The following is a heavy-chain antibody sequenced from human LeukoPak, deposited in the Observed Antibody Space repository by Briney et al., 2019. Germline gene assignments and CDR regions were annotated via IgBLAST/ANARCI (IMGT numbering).Heavy chain of an antibody. D-gene: IGHD3-10*01. V-gene: IGHV3-30-3*01. Sequence: PGGSLRLSCAASGFTFSSYAMHWVRQAPGKGLEWVAVISYDGSNKYYADSVKGRFTISRDNSKNTLYLQMNSLRAEDTAVYYCASPRSNYYGSGSPFDYWGQGTLVTVSS. J-gene: IGHJ4*02. CDR1: GFTFSSYA. CDR3: ASPRSNYYGSGSPFDY. CDR2: ISYDGSNK.